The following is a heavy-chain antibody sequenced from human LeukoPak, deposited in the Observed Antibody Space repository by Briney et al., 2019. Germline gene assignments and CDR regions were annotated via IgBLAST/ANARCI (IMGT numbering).Heavy chain of an antibody. CDR2: IYYSGST. V-gene: IGHV4-59*08. CDR1: GGSINSYY. D-gene: IGHD6-6*01. Sequence: SETLSLTCTVSGGSINSYYWSWIRQPPGKGLEWIGYIYYSGSTNYNPSLKSRVTISVHTSTNQFSLKLRSVTAADTAVYYCARVYTSSSLDYWGQGSLVIVSS. CDR3: ARVYTSSSLDY. J-gene: IGHJ4*02.